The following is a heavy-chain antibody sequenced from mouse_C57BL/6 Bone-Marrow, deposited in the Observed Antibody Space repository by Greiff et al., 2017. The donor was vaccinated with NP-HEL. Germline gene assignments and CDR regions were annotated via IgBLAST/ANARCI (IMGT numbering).Heavy chain of an antibody. Sequence: VQLQQPGAGLVKPGGSVKLSCKASGYTFTSYWMHWVKQRPGQGLEWIGMIHPNSGSTYYNERLKGKATLTVDKSSSTAYMQLSSLTSEDCAVYSYALIHCYANWGQGTLVTVSA. V-gene: IGHV1-64*01. CDR3: ALIHCYAN. D-gene: IGHD1-1*01. J-gene: IGHJ3*01. CDR1: GYTFTSYW. CDR2: IHPNSGST.